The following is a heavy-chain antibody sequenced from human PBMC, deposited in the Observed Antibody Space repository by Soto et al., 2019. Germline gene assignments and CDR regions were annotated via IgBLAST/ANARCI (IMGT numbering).Heavy chain of an antibody. CDR2: IIPIFGTA. Sequence: SVNVSCKASGGTFSTYAISWVRQAPGQGLEWMGGIIPIFGTANYAQKFQGRVTITADESTSTAYMELSSLRSEDTAVYYCAREIIVVVPAAPGVYYYYGMDVWGQGTTVTVS. V-gene: IGHV1-69*13. CDR3: AREIIVVVPAAPGVYYYYGMDV. J-gene: IGHJ6*02. D-gene: IGHD2-2*01. CDR1: GGTFSTYA.